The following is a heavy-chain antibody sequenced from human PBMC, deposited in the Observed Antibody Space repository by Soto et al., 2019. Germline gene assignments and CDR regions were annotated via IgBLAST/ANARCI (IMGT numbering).Heavy chain of an antibody. CDR1: GSSISSYY. D-gene: IGHD6-13*01. V-gene: IGHV4-4*07. CDR3: ARDGIAAADGLGHGMDV. CDR2: IYTSGST. J-gene: IGHJ6*02. Sequence: SETLSLACTVSGSSISSYYWSWIRQPDGQGLEWIGRIYTSGSTNYNPSLKSRVTMSVDTSKNQFSLKLSSVTAADTAVYYCARDGIAAADGLGHGMDVWGQGTTVTVSS.